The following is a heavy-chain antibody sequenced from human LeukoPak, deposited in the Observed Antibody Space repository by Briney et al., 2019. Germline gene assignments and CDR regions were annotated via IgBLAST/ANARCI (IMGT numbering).Heavy chain of an antibody. Sequence: SVKVSCKASGGTFSSYAISWVRQAPGQGLEWMGRIIPILGIANYAQKFQGRVTITAHKSTSTAYMELSSLRSEDTAVYYCARENSEHVVVVTAARGPHTAFDIWGQGTLGAVSS. CDR3: ARENSEHVVVVTAARGPHTAFDI. CDR1: GGTFSSYA. CDR2: IIPILGIA. D-gene: IGHD2-21*02. V-gene: IGHV1-69*04. J-gene: IGHJ3*02.